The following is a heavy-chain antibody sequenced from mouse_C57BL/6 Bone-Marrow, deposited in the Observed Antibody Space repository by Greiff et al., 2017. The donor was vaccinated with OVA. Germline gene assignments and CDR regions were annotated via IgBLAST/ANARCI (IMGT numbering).Heavy chain of an antibody. Sequence: QVQLQQSGPELVKPGASVKISCKASGYAFSSSWMNWVKQRPGKGLEWIGRIYPGDGDTNYNGKFKGKATLTADKSSSTAYMQLSSLTSEDSAVYFCARFGDGSSGAYAMDYWGQGTSVTVSS. CDR1: GYAFSSSW. V-gene: IGHV1-82*01. CDR3: ARFGDGSSGAYAMDY. D-gene: IGHD1-1*01. CDR2: IYPGDGDT. J-gene: IGHJ4*01.